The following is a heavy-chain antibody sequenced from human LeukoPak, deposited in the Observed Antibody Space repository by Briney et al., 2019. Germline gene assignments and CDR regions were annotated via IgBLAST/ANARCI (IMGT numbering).Heavy chain of an antibody. CDR3: ARVTRGDEAGYYYYGMDV. CDR2: ISSSGSTI. CDR1: GFTFSSYE. D-gene: IGHD6-19*01. Sequence: GGSLRLSCAASGFTFSSYEMNWVRQAPGKGLEWVSYISSSGSTIYYADSVKGRFTISRDNAKNSLYLQMNSLRAEDTAVYYCARVTRGDEAGYYYYGMDVWGQGTTVTVSS. J-gene: IGHJ6*02. V-gene: IGHV3-48*03.